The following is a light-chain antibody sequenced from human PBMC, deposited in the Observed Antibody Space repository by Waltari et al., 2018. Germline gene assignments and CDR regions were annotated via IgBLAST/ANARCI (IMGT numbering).Light chain of an antibody. CDR1: QSVLHTNNKDY. CDR2: WAS. J-gene: IGKJ2*01. CDR3: QQYYSTPTT. Sequence: DIVMTQSPDYLGVTLGERATINCKSTQSVLHTNNKDYLAWYQPEPGQPPKLLIYWASAREFGVPDRFSGSGSGTSFTLTISSLQAEDVAVYYCQQYYSTPTTFGQGTKLEIK. V-gene: IGKV4-1*01.